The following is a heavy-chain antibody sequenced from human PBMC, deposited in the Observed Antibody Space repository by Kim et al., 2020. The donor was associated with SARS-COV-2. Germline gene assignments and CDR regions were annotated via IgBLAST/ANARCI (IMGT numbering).Heavy chain of an antibody. V-gene: IGHV3-30*18. J-gene: IGHJ3*02. CDR2: ISYDGSNK. D-gene: IGHD2-2*01. CDR3: AKLPVVPAAMGWVDAFDI. CDR1: GFTFSSYG. Sequence: GGSLRLSCAASGFTFSSYGMHWVRQAPGKGLEWVAVISYDGSNKYYADSVKGRFTISRDNSKNTLYLQMNSLRAEDTAVYYCAKLPVVPAAMGWVDAFDIWGQGTMVTVSS.